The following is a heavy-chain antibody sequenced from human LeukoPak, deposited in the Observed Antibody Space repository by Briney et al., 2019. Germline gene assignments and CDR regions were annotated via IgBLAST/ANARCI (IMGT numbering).Heavy chain of an antibody. CDR3: ARGYSGSPIGNDAFDI. CDR2: INPGGGST. CDR1: GYTFTSYY. Sequence: ASVKVSCKASGYTFTSYYMHWVRQAPGQGLEWMGIINPGGGSTSYAQKLQGRVTMTTDTSTSTAYMELRSLRSDDTAVYYCARGYSGSPIGNDAFDIWGQGTMVTVSS. V-gene: IGHV1-46*01. D-gene: IGHD1-26*01. J-gene: IGHJ3*02.